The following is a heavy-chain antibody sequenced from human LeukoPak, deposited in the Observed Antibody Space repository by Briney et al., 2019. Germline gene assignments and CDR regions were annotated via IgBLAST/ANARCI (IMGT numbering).Heavy chain of an antibody. CDR2: IYPYTGAT. CDR1: GYTFSGTGWY. V-gene: IGHV1-2*02. J-gene: IGHJ4*02. CDR3: ARDGPAQMVDFDY. Sequence: ASVRVSCKASGYTFSGTGWYLYWLRQAPGQGLECMGWIYPYTGATHYAQKFQGRVAMTRDTSISTAYMELSRLRPDDTAVYYCARDGPAQMVDFDYWGQGTLVTVSS. D-gene: IGHD3-10*01.